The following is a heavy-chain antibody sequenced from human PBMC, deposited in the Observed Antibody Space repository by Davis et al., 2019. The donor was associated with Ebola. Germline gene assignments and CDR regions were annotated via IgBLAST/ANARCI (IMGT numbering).Heavy chain of an antibody. CDR3: ARDSDLSSYDY. V-gene: IGHV3-21*01. Sequence: GESLKISCAASGFSFSSYSMNWVRQAPGKGLEWVSSISSSSSYIYYADSVKGRFTISRDNAKNSLYLQMNSLRAEDTAVYYCARDSDLSSYDYWGQGTLVTVSS. J-gene: IGHJ4*02. D-gene: IGHD2-21*01. CDR1: GFSFSSYS. CDR2: ISSSSSYI.